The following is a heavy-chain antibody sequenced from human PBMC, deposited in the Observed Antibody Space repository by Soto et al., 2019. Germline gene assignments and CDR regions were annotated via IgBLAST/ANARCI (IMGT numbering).Heavy chain of an antibody. CDR3: ARVGIVATGFDY. V-gene: IGHV3-74*01. CDR1: GFTFSSYW. CDR2: INSDGGST. J-gene: IGHJ4*02. Sequence: EVQLVESGGGLVQPGGSLRLSCAASGFTFSSYWLHWVRQAPGKGLVWVSRINSDGGSTSYADSVKGRFTISRDNAKNTLYLQMNSLRAEDTAVYYCARVGIVATGFDYWGQGTLVTVSS. D-gene: IGHD5-12*01.